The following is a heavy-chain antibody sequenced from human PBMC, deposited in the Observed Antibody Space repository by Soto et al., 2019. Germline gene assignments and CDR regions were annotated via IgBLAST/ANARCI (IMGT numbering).Heavy chain of an antibody. J-gene: IGHJ4*02. CDR2: IKSKTDGGTT. V-gene: IGHV3-15*01. CDR3: TTDRTVPAAMGIDY. Sequence: GGSLRLSCAASGFTFSNAWMSWVRQAPGKGLEWVGRIKSKTDGGTTDYAAPVKGRFTISRDDSKNTLYLQMNSLKTEDTAVYYCTTDRTVPAAMGIDYWGQGTLVTVSS. D-gene: IGHD2-2*01. CDR1: GFTFSNAW.